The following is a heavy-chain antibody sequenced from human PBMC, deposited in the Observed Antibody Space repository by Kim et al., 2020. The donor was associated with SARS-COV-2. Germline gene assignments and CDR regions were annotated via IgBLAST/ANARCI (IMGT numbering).Heavy chain of an antibody. J-gene: IGHJ1*01. CDR3: AKDGSWCDF. V-gene: IGHV3-23*01. Sequence: GGSLRLSCVASGFTFSNYAMNWVRQTPGKGLEWVSSISSTGGDTFYADSVKGRFTVSRDNSRNSLYLQMNSLTAEDTAVYYCAKDGSWCDFGVQGNVVTV. CDR1: GFTFSNYA. CDR2: ISSTGGDT. D-gene: IGHD1-26*01.